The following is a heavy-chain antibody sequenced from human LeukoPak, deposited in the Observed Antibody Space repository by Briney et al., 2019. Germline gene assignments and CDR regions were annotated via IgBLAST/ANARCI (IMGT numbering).Heavy chain of an antibody. CDR2: INASGGSA. V-gene: IGHV1-46*01. D-gene: IGHD4-17*01. Sequence: GASVKVSCKASGYTFTGYYMHWVRQAPGQGLEWMGIINASGGSARSPQKFQGRVTMTRDTSTSTVYMEVSSLRSEDTAFYYCARNNGDYLDYWGQGTLVTVSS. CDR3: ARNNGDYLDY. J-gene: IGHJ4*02. CDR1: GYTFTGYY.